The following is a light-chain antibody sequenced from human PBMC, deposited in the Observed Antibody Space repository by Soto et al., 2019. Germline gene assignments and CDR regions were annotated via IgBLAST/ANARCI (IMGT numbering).Light chain of an antibody. Sequence: EIVLTQSPATLPSTPGATPTLSCRASQYVGTRLAWYQHKPGQAPRLLIYGASSRATGIPVRFSGSGSGTEFTLTISSLQSEDFAVYYCQQYNNWPLTFGQGTRLEIK. V-gene: IGKV3-15*01. J-gene: IGKJ5*01. CDR1: QYVGTR. CDR2: GAS. CDR3: QQYNNWPLT.